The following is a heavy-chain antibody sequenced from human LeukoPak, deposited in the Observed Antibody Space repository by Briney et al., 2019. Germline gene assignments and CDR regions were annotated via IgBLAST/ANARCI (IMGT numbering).Heavy chain of an antibody. Sequence: SETLSLTCTVSGGSISSYYWSWIRQPPGKGLEWIGYIYYSGSTNYNLSLKSRVAISVDTSKNQFSLKLSSVTAADTAVYYCARRGSGYYYGEYWFDPWGQGTLVTVSS. CDR3: ARRGSGYYYGEYWFDP. V-gene: IGHV4-59*08. CDR2: IYYSGST. D-gene: IGHD3-22*01. CDR1: GGSISSYY. J-gene: IGHJ5*02.